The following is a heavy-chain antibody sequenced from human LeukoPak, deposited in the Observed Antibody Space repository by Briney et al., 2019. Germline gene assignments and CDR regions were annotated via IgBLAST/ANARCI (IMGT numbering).Heavy chain of an antibody. J-gene: IGHJ3*02. CDR1: GDTLNNYG. Sequence: SVKVSCKASGDTLNNYGINWVRQAPGRGLEWMGGIIPISASTTYAQSFQGRLSITADASTRTVHMELSSLESEDTAVYYCGRNRLGKALDTWGQGTKVTVSS. D-gene: IGHD7-27*01. V-gene: IGHV1-69*13. CDR3: GRNRLGKALDT. CDR2: IIPISAST.